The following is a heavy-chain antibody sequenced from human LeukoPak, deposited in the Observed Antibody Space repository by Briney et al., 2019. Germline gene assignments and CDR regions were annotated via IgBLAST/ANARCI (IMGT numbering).Heavy chain of an antibody. CDR1: GFIFSSSP. Sequence: GGSLRLSCAASGFIFSSSPMQSVRQASGKGLEWVRRIRSKANNYATTYAASVKGRFTISRDDSKDTAYLQMNSLKTEDTAVYYFVSTNRSDGRYYDAFDICGQGAMVTVSS. CDR3: VSTNRSDGRYYDAFDI. J-gene: IGHJ3*02. V-gene: IGHV3-73*01. D-gene: IGHD1-26*01. CDR2: IRSKANNYAT.